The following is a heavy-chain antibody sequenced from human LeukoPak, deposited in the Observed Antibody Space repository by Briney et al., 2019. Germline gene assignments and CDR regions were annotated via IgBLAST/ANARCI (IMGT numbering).Heavy chain of an antibody. J-gene: IGHJ4*02. V-gene: IGHV3-30*02. CDR1: GFTFSTSG. Sequence: GGSLRLSCVASGFTFSTSGVHWVRQSPGKGLDWVAFIRNDGNKKNYAESVKGRFTISRDNSKNTLYLQMDSLSAEDTAVYYCVKVDTWGQGTLVTVSS. CDR2: IRNDGNKK. D-gene: IGHD5-18*01. CDR3: VKVDT.